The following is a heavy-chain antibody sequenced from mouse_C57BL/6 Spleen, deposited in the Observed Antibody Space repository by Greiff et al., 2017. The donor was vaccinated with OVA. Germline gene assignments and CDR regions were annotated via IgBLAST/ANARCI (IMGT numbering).Heavy chain of an antibody. J-gene: IGHJ1*03. V-gene: IGHV3-6*01. D-gene: IGHD4-1*01. CDR2: ISYDGSN. CDR3: ARGQTGTKYFDV. CDR1: GYSITSGYY. Sequence: EVQLQQSGPGLVKPSQSLSLTCSVTGYSITSGYYWNWIRQFPGNKLEWMGYISYDGSNNYNPSLKNRISITRDTSKNQFFLKLNSVTTEDTATYYCARGQTGTKYFDVWGTGTTVTVSS.